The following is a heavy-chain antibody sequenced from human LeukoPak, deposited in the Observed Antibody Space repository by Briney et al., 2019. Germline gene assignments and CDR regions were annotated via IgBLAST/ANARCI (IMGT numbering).Heavy chain of an antibody. V-gene: IGHV3-74*01. J-gene: IGHJ4*02. CDR2: INSDGSST. Sequence: GESLRLSCAASGFTFSSYWMHWVRQAPGKGLVWVSRINSDGSSTTYADSVKGRFTISRDNAKNTLYLQMNSLRAEDTAVYYCARGGCSSTSCHLADYWGQGTLVTVSS. CDR1: GFTFSSYW. CDR3: ARGGCSSTSCHLADY. D-gene: IGHD2-2*01.